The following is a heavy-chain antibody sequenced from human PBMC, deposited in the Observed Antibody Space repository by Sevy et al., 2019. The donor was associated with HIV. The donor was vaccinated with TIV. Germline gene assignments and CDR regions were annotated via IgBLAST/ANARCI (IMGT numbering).Heavy chain of an antibody. Sequence: GGSLRLSCAASGFSYSSYGMHWVRQAPGKGLEWVAYIQYDGSNKNYADSVKGRFTISRDNSKNTLDLQMNSLRVENTAVYYCVKEGGGEGGDHWGQGTLVTVSS. J-gene: IGHJ4*02. V-gene: IGHV3-30*02. CDR1: GFSYSSYG. CDR3: VKEGGGEGGDH. CDR2: IQYDGSNK. D-gene: IGHD2-21*01.